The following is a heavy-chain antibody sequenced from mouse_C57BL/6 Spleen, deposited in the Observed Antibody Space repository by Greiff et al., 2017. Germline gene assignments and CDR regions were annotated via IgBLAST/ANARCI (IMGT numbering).Heavy chain of an antibody. Sequence: EVQLQQSGAELVKPGASVKLSCTASGFNFTDYDMHWVKQRPEQGLEWIGGIDPADGGTKYAQKFKGKATMTADTSSNTAYLQLRSLTSEDSAVXYCASYDGSSSPFDYWGQGTTLTVSS. V-gene: IGHV14-1*01. CDR1: GFNFTDYD. D-gene: IGHD1-1*01. CDR3: ASYDGSSSPFDY. J-gene: IGHJ2*01. CDR2: IDPADGGT.